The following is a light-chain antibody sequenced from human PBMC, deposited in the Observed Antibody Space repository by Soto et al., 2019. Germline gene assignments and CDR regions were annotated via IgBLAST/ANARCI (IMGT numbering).Light chain of an antibody. CDR2: DAS. Sequence: DIQMTQSPSSLSASVGDRVTITCRASQTISRFLNWYQWKPGKAPKFLIHDASNLQSGVPTRFSGSGSGTDFTLTISSLQPEDFATYSCQQSFSTPPTFGQGTKLEIK. V-gene: IGKV1-39*01. CDR3: QQSFSTPPT. J-gene: IGKJ2*01. CDR1: QTISRF.